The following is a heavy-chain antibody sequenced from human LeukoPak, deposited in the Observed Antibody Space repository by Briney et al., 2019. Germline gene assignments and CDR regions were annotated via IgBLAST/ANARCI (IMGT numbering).Heavy chain of an antibody. CDR2: IYPSDSDT. CDR1: GYSFNSYW. V-gene: IGHV5-51*01. Sequence: GESLKISCKGSGYSFNSYWIGWVRQMPGKGLEWMGIIYPSDSDTRYSPSFQGQATISADKSISTAYLQWSSLKASDTAMYYCARLPGIVATIERYFDYWGQGTLVTVSS. J-gene: IGHJ4*02. D-gene: IGHD5-12*01. CDR3: ARLPGIVATIERYFDY.